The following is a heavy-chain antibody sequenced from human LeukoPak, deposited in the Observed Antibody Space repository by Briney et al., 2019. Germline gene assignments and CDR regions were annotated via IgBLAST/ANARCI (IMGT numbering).Heavy chain of an antibody. D-gene: IGHD3-9*01. CDR1: GYTFTSYY. CDR2: INPSGGST. Sequence: ASVKVSCKASGYTFTSYYMHWVRQAPGRGLEWMGIINPSGGSTSYAQKFQGRVTMTRDTSTSTVYMELSSLRSEDTAVYYCARDTALRYFDWSPEDYYYYGMDVWGQGTTVTVSS. J-gene: IGHJ6*02. V-gene: IGHV1-46*01. CDR3: ARDTALRYFDWSPEDYYYYGMDV.